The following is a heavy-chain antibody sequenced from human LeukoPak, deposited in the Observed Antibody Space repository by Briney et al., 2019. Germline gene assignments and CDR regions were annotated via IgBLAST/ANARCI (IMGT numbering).Heavy chain of an antibody. J-gene: IGHJ4*02. D-gene: IGHD3-22*01. CDR3: ARVGDYYDSSGYYYALDY. V-gene: IGHV1-18*01. CDR2: ISAYNGNT. Sequence: ASVKASCKASGYTFTSYGISWVRQAPGQGLEWMGWISAYNGNTNYAQKLQGRVTMTTDTSTSTAYMEPRSLRSDDTAVYYCARVGDYYDSSGYYYALDYWGQGTLVTVSS. CDR1: GYTFTSYG.